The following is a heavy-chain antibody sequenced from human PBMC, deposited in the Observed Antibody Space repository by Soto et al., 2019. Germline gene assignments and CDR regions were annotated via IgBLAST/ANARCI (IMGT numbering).Heavy chain of an antibody. CDR1: GGSISSGCYY. J-gene: IGHJ3*02. D-gene: IGHD6-13*01. Sequence: SETLSLTCTVSGGSISSGCYYWSWIRQHPGKGLEWIGYIYYSGSTYYNPSLKSRVTISVDTSKNQFSLKLSSVTAADTAVYYCARVREAAAGDAFDIWGQGTMVTVSS. CDR2: IYYSGST. CDR3: ARVREAAAGDAFDI. V-gene: IGHV4-31*03.